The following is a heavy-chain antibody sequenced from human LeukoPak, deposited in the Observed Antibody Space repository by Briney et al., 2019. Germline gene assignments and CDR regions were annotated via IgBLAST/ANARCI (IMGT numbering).Heavy chain of an antibody. CDR1: GFTFSTFG. V-gene: IGHV3-30*02. D-gene: IGHD1-26*01. Sequence: GGSLRLSCAASGFTFSTFGMHWVRQAPGKGLEWVAVIWYDGSKKYYIDFVKGRFTISRDNSKNTLYLQMNSLRAEDTAVYYCAKGASGTHAFDYWGQGTLVTVSS. J-gene: IGHJ4*02. CDR2: IWYDGSKK. CDR3: AKGASGTHAFDY.